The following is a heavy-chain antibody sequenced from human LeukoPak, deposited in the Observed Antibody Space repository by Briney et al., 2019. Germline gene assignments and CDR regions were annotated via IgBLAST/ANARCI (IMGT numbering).Heavy chain of an antibody. CDR3: AREGLVDSSGYYYYYYGMDV. D-gene: IGHD3-22*01. CDR2: ISSSSSYI. Sequence: PGGSLRLSCAASGFTFSSYSMNWVRQAPGKGLEWVSSISSSSSYIYYADSVKGRFTISRDNAKNSLYLQMNSLRAEDTAVYYCAREGLVDSSGYYYYYYGMDVWGQGTTVTVSS. V-gene: IGHV3-21*04. CDR1: GFTFSSYS. J-gene: IGHJ6*02.